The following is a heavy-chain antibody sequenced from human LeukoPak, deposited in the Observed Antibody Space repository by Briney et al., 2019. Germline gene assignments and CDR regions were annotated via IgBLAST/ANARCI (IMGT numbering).Heavy chain of an antibody. CDR1: GYTFNNSG. Sequence: GASVKVSCKTSGYTFNNSGISWVRQAPGQGLEWLGWISAYNGNTNYAQNVQDRVTVTTDTYTRTAYMELRSLRSDDTAVYYCTRDGTYGTAGVVDPWGQGTLVTVSS. CDR2: ISAYNGNT. V-gene: IGHV1-18*01. J-gene: IGHJ5*02. CDR3: TRDGTYGTAGVVDP. D-gene: IGHD6-13*01.